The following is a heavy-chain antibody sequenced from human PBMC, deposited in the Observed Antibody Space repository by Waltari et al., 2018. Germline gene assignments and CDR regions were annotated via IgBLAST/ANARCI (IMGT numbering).Heavy chain of an antibody. CDR2: IWSDGTNK. D-gene: IGHD1-26*01. CDR3: ARGVLIGSYLDY. V-gene: IGHV3-33*01. CDR1: GFPFSRYG. Sequence: QVQLVESVGGVVQPGRSLRLSCAASGFPFSRYGLPLARQAPGKGLEWVAVIWSDGTNKFYADSVKGRVTISRDNSQNTLYLQMNSLRAEDTSIYHCARGVLIGSYLDYWGQGTLVTVSS. J-gene: IGHJ4*02.